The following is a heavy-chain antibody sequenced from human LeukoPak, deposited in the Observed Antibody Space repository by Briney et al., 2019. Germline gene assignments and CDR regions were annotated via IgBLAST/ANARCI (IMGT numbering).Heavy chain of an antibody. CDR3: VKGGYCSGGSRYSDWFDP. D-gene: IGHD2-15*01. CDR1: GFAFSSYA. J-gene: IGHJ5*02. Sequence: PGGSLRLSCAASGFAFSSYAMSWVRQAPGKGLEWVSSMSGSGHSTYYADSVKGRFTISRDNSKNTLYLQMNSLRAEDTAVYYCVKGGYCSGGSRYSDWFDPWGQGTLVTVSS. CDR2: MSGSGHST. V-gene: IGHV3-23*01.